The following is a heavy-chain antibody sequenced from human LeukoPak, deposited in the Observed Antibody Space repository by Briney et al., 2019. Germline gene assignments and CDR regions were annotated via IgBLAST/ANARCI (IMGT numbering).Heavy chain of an antibody. D-gene: IGHD2-21*01. CDR2: IIGSGTTT. CDR3: VRDRGGAYSGDNLFDP. V-gene: IGHV3-48*03. J-gene: IGHJ5*02. CDR1: GFTFSSYE. Sequence: GGSLRLSCAASGFTFSSYEMNWVRQAPGKWLEWLSYIIGSGTTTQYADSVRGRFTISRDNDKNSLYLQMNSLRADDTAVYYCVRDRGGAYSGDNLFDPWGQGTLVTVSS.